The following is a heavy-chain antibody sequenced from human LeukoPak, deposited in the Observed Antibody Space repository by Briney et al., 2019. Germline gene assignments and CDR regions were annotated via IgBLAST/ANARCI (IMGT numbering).Heavy chain of an antibody. J-gene: IGHJ4*02. V-gene: IGHV3-23*01. Sequence: GGSLRLSCAASGFTFSSYAMSWVRQAPGNGLEWILGISASGGSSYYADSVKGRFTISRDNSKNTLYLQMDSLRAEDTAVYYCAKDRITGTPYYFDYWGQGTLVTVSS. CDR1: GFTFSSYA. D-gene: IGHD1-20*01. CDR2: ISASGGSS. CDR3: AKDRITGTPYYFDY.